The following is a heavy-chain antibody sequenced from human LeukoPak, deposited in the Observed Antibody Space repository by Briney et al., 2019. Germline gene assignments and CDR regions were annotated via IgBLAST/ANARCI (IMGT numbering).Heavy chain of an antibody. J-gene: IGHJ2*01. CDR3: AKDRTVGASYWYFDL. CDR2: ISGGGAGT. V-gene: IGHV3-23*01. CDR1: GLSFGFYA. D-gene: IGHD1-26*01. Sequence: GGSLRLSCAASGLSFGFYAMSWVRQAPGKGLEWVSSISGGGAGTYYADSVRGRFTISRDNSKNTLFLHMNTLRAEDTAIYYCAKDRTVGASYWYFDLWGRGTLVTVSS.